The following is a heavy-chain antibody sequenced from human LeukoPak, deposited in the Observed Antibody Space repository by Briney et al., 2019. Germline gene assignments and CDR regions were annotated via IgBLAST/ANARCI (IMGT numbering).Heavy chain of an antibody. J-gene: IGHJ4*02. D-gene: IGHD2-15*01. Sequence: PSETLSLTCTVSGGSISNYYWSWIRQPPGKGLEWIGYIYYSGSTNYNPSLKSRVTISIDASTNQFSLNLNSVTAADTAMYYCARDSGSRDFDYWGQGTLVTVSS. CDR2: IYYSGST. CDR1: GGSISNYY. CDR3: ARDSGSRDFDY. V-gene: IGHV4-59*01.